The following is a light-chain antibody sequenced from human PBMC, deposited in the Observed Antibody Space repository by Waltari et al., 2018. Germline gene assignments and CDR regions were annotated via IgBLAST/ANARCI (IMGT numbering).Light chain of an antibody. CDR2: QGS. CDR3: QAWDSSTVV. CDR1: KLGDKY. J-gene: IGLJ2*01. Sequence: SYELTQPPSVSVSPGQTASITCSGDKLGDKYACWYQQKPGQSPVLVIHQGSKRPSGIPERFSGSNSGSTATLTISGTQAMDEADYYCQAWDSSTVVFGGGTKLTVL. V-gene: IGLV3-1*01.